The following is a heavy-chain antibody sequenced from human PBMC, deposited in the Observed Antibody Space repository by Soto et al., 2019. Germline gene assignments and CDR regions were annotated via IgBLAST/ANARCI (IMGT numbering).Heavy chain of an antibody. CDR2: LWNDGYTK. J-gene: IGHJ4*02. Sequence: QVQLVQSGGGVVQPGGSLRLSCAASGFTLSRNGMHWVRQAPGKGLEWVAILWNDGYTKYYADSVQGRFAISRDSSKNTLYLQMNSLRVDDTAGYYCARDYGDLGYDSWGQGTLVTVSS. CDR3: ARDYGDLGYDS. CDR1: GFTLSRNG. D-gene: IGHD4-17*01. V-gene: IGHV3-33*01.